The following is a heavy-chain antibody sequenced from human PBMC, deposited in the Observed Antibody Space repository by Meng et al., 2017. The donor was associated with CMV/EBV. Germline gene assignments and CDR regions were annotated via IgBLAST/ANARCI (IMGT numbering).Heavy chain of an antibody. D-gene: IGHD1-26*01. Sequence: ASVKVSCKASGGTFSSYAISWVRQAPGQGLEWMGWISAYNGNTNYAQKLQGRVTMTTDTSTSTAYMELRSLRSDDTAVYYCARGRIVGATAIFDYWGQGTLVTVSS. J-gene: IGHJ4*02. CDR1: GGTFSSYA. CDR2: ISAYNGNT. CDR3: ARGRIVGATAIFDY. V-gene: IGHV1-18*01.